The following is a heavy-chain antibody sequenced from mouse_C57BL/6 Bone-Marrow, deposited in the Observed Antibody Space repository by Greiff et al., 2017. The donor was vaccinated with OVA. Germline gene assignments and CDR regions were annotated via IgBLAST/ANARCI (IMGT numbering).Heavy chain of an antibody. CDR3: ARSYYSNYVAWFAY. Sequence: EVNVVESGGGLVQPGGSLKLSCAASGFTFSDYYMYWVRQTPEKRLEWVAYISNGGGSTYYPDTVKGRFTISRDNAKNTLYLQMSRLKSEDTAMYYCARSYYSNYVAWFAYWGQGTLVTVSA. CDR2: ISNGGGST. D-gene: IGHD2-5*01. V-gene: IGHV5-12*01. J-gene: IGHJ3*01. CDR1: GFTFSDYY.